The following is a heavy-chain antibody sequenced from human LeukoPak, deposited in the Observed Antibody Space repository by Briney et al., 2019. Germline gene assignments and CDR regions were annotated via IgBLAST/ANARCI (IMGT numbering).Heavy chain of an antibody. CDR3: AKDSGIAAAAYYYYYYMDV. Sequence: GGSLRLSCAASGFTFSSYGMSWVRQAPGKGLEWVAFIRYDGSNKYYADSVKGRFTISRDNSKNTLYLQMNSLRAEDTAVYYCAKDSGIAAAAYYYYYYMDVWGKGTTVTISS. D-gene: IGHD6-13*01. V-gene: IGHV3-30*02. J-gene: IGHJ6*03. CDR2: IRYDGSNK. CDR1: GFTFSSYG.